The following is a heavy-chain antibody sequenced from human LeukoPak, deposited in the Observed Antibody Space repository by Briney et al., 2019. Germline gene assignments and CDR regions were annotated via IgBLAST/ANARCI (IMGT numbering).Heavy chain of an antibody. V-gene: IGHV3-23*01. CDR2: ISGSGDNT. CDR3: AKGWQQRLSGRRGNWFDP. D-gene: IGHD6-25*01. Sequence: GGSLRLSCTANGLTFSSHGMSWVRQAPGKGLEWVSTISGSGDNTYYADYVKGRFTISRDNSKNTLYLQMNSLRAEDTAVYYCAKGWQQRLSGRRGNWFDPWGQGTLVTVSS. CDR1: GLTFSSHG. J-gene: IGHJ5*02.